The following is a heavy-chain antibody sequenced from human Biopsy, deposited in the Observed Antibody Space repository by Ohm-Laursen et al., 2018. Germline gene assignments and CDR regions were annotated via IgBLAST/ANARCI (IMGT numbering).Heavy chain of an antibody. Sequence: ASVKVSCNASGFSFTGYYIHWVRQAPGQGLEWMGWISPKSGGTNYAQKFQGNITMTKNTSMSTAYMGMSRLRSDDTAVYYCALQSVAQMKNFDYWGQGTLVTVSS. J-gene: IGHJ4*02. CDR1: GFSFTGYY. CDR3: ALQSVAQMKNFDY. D-gene: IGHD6-19*01. CDR2: ISPKSGGT. V-gene: IGHV1-2*02.